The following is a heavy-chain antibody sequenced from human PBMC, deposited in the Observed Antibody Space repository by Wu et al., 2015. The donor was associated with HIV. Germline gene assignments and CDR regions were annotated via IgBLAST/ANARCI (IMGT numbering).Heavy chain of an antibody. CDR2: IVPIFDTT. Sequence: QVQLVQSGAELKKPGSSVKVSCKVSGGSFSTYGVNWVRRAPGQGLEWMGRIVPIFDTTHYAPKFQGKVMITVDEATTTAYMELSSLTSDDTAIYYCARDLERAHYYYYLMGVWGQGTTVTVSS. CDR3: ARDLERAHYYYYLMGV. J-gene: IGHJ6*02. D-gene: IGHD3-16*01. CDR1: GGSFSTYG. V-gene: IGHV1-69*13.